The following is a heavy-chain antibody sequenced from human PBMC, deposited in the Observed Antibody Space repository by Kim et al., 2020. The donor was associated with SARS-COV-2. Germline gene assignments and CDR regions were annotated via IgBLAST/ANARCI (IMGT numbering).Heavy chain of an antibody. V-gene: IGHV4-34*01. CDR3: AREGNYVAWFDP. D-gene: IGHD1-7*01. Sequence: YNPSLKSRVTISVDTSKNQFSLKLSSVTAADTAVYYCAREGNYVAWFDPWGQGTLVTVSS. J-gene: IGHJ5*02.